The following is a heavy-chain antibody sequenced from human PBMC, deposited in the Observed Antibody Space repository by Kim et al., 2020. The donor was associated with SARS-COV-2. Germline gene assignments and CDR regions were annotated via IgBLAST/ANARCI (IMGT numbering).Heavy chain of an antibody. Sequence: FYAESVKGRFTISRDNSKNTVYLQLNFLRAEDTAMYYCVRQVAGSNFDVWGQGTMVTVSS. V-gene: IGHV3-30*07. J-gene: IGHJ3*01. D-gene: IGHD3-10*01. CDR3: VRQVAGSNFDV.